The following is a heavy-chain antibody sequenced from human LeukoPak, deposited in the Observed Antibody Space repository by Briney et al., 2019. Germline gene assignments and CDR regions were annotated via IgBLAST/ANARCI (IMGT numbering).Heavy chain of an antibody. J-gene: IGHJ6*03. V-gene: IGHV3-21*01. CDR3: ARDLVWFGEPKGYYNYMDV. Sequence: PGGSLRLSCAASGFTFSTYSMNWVRQAPGKGLEWVSSISSTRIYIYYADSVRGRFTISRDNAKNSLYLQMNTLRAEDTAVYYCARDLVWFGEPKGYYNYMDVWGKGTTVTVSS. CDR1: GFTFSTYS. D-gene: IGHD3-10*01. CDR2: ISSTRIYI.